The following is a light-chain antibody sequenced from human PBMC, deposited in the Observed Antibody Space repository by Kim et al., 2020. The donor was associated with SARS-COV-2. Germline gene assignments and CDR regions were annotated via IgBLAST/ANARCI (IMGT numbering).Light chain of an antibody. J-gene: IGLJ3*02. Sequence: PGGTVPLPCDASTGTVTSGHYPYWFQQRPGQTPRTLIYDTNYKHSWTPARFSGSLLGGKAALTLSGAQPDDEADYYCLLSSGGVRVFGGGTQLTVL. V-gene: IGLV7-46*01. CDR1: TGTVTSGHY. CDR2: DTN. CDR3: LLSSGGVRV.